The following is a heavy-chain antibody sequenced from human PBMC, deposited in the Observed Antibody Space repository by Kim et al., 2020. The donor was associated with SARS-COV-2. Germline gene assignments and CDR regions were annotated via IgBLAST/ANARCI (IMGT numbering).Heavy chain of an antibody. CDR1: GFTFSSYE. Sequence: GGSLRLSCAASGFTFSSYEMNWVRQAPGKGLEWVSYISSSGSTIYYADSVKGRFTISRDNAKNSLYLQMNSLRAEDTAVYYCARGRASLGSYYFDYWGQGTLVTVSS. V-gene: IGHV3-48*03. J-gene: IGHJ4*02. CDR2: ISSSGSTI. CDR3: ARGRASLGSYYFDY. D-gene: IGHD1-26*01.